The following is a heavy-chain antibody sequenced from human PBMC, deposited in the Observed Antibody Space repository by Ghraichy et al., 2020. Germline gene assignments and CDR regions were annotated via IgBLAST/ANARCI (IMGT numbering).Heavy chain of an antibody. D-gene: IGHD6-19*01. Sequence: ETLSLTCAASGFTFDTYGMSWVRQAPGKGLEWVSSISDSVDNIYFADSVKGRFTISRDNSKNTLYLQMNNLRAEDTAVYYCARSGSGWSGFWGYWGQGTLVTVSS. J-gene: IGHJ4*02. CDR3: ARSGSGWSGFWGY. V-gene: IGHV3-23*01. CDR1: GFTFDTYG. CDR2: ISDSVDNI.